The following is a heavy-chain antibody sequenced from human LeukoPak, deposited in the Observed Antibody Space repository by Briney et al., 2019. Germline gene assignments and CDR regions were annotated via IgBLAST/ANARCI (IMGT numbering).Heavy chain of an antibody. D-gene: IGHD3-10*01. CDR1: GFIFDDYG. CDR2: ITNRGYGGTT. Sequence: GGSLRLSCAASGFIFDDYGMNWVRQAPGKGLEWVGLITNRGYGGTTHYAASVKGRFSISRDDSKGIAYLQMNSLKPEDTAVYFCTRAADYYGSGSYADLDYWGQGALVTVSS. CDR3: TRAADYYGSGSYADLDY. V-gene: IGHV3-49*04. J-gene: IGHJ4*02.